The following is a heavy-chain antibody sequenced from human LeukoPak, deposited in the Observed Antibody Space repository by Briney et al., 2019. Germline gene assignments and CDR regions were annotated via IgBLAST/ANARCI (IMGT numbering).Heavy chain of an antibody. J-gene: IGHJ4*02. CDR3: ISPKADY. V-gene: IGHV3-73*01. CDR1: GFTFSGSA. Sequence: GGSLRLSCAASGFTFSGSAMHWVRQASGKGLEWVGRIRSKVNSNATAYAASVKGRFTISRDDSKNTAYLQMNSLKTEDTAVYYCISPKADYWDQGTLVTVSS. CDR2: IRSKVNSNAT.